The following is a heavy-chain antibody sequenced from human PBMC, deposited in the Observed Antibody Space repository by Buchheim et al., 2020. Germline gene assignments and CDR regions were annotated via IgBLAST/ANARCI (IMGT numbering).Heavy chain of an antibody. J-gene: IGHJ4*02. CDR2: INHSGST. Sequence: QVQLQQWGAGLLKPSATLSLTCAVYGGSFSGYYWSWIRQPPGKGLEWIGEINHSGSTNYNPSLKSRVTISVDTSKNQFTLKLSSVTAADTAVYYCARLAPPTVAGSTYWGQGTL. CDR3: ARLAPPTVAGSTY. D-gene: IGHD6-19*01. CDR1: GGSFSGYY. V-gene: IGHV4-34*01.